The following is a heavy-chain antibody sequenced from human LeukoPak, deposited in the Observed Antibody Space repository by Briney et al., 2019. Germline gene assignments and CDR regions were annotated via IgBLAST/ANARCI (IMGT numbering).Heavy chain of an antibody. J-gene: IGHJ4*02. CDR1: GGSISSGDYY. D-gene: IGHD6-13*01. V-gene: IGHV4-61*08. CDR3: ARGVAAAYDY. CDR2: IYYSGST. Sequence: PSETLSLTCTVSGGSISSGDYYWSWIRQPPGKGLEWIGYIYYSGSTNYNPSLKSRVTISVDTSKNQFSLKLSSVTAAGTAVYYCARGVAAAYDYWGQGTLVTVSS.